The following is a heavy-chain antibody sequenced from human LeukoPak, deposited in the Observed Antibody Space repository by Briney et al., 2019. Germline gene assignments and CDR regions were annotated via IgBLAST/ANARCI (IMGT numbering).Heavy chain of an antibody. V-gene: IGHV4-34*01. CDR1: GGSFSGYY. D-gene: IGHD2-2*01. J-gene: IGHJ6*02. Sequence: SETLSLTCAVYGGSFSGYYWSWIRQPPGKGLEWIGEINHSGSTNYNPSLKSRVTISVDTSKNQFSLKLSSVTAADTAVYYCARTFRQDIVVVPAAKRHYGMDVWGQGTTVTVSS. CDR3: ARTFRQDIVVVPAAKRHYGMDV. CDR2: INHSGST.